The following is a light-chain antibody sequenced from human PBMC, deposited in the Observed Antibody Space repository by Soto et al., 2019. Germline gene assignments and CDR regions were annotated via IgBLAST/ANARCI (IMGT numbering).Light chain of an antibody. CDR2: GAS. CDR3: HQYCSSPFT. J-gene: IGKJ3*01. V-gene: IGKV3-20*01. CDR1: QSVSSSY. Sequence: EIALTQSPGTLSLSPGERATLSCRASQSVSSSYLAWYQQKPGQAPRLVIYGASSRATGIPDRFSGSGSGTDFTLTISRLEPEDFAVYYFHQYCSSPFTFGPGTKVDIK.